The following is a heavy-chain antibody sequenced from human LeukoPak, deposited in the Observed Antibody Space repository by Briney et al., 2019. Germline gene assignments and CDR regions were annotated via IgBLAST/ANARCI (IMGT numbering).Heavy chain of an antibody. Sequence: GGSLRLSCAASGFTFSSYAIHWVRQAPGKGLEWVAVISFDGSNKYYADSVKGRFTLSRDNSKNTLYLQMNSLRSEDTAVYYCARILTGYSYAFDIWGQGTMVTVSS. CDR1: GFTFSSYA. CDR2: ISFDGSNK. D-gene: IGHD3-9*01. J-gene: IGHJ3*02. CDR3: ARILTGYSYAFDI. V-gene: IGHV3-30*04.